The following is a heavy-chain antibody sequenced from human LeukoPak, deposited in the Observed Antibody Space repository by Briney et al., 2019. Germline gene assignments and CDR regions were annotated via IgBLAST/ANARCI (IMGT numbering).Heavy chain of an antibody. Sequence: ASVKVSCKASGFTFTSYDINWVRQATGQGLKWMGWMNPINGNTGYAQKFQGRVTMTRDTSISTAYMELRSLRSDDTAVYYCVRDGEGVAISVNYWFDPWGQGTLVTVSS. CDR3: VRDGEGVAISVNYWFDP. CDR1: GFTFTSYD. CDR2: MNPINGNT. V-gene: IGHV1-8*01. J-gene: IGHJ5*02. D-gene: IGHD3-10*01.